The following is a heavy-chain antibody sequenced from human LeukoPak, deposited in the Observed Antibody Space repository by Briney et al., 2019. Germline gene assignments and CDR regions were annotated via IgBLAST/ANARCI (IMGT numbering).Heavy chain of an antibody. V-gene: IGHV2-5*02. Sequence: SGPTLVKPTQTLTLTCTFSGFSLSTSGGGVGWIRQPPGKALEWLALIYWDDDKRYSPSLKSRLTITKDSSKHQVVPTMTNMDPVDTATYYCAHRHHDILTGYYNGGFDAFDIWGQGTMVTVSS. D-gene: IGHD3-9*01. J-gene: IGHJ3*02. CDR1: GFSLSTSGGG. CDR2: IYWDDDK. CDR3: AHRHHDILTGYYNGGFDAFDI.